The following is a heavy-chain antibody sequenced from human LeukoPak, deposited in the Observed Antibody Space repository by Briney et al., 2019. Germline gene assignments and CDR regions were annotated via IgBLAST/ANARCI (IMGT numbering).Heavy chain of an antibody. V-gene: IGHV4-59*01. J-gene: IGHJ4*02. Sequence: SETLSLTCIVSGGSISTFSWSWVRQTPDKGLEWIGSFVSTATKYNPSLESRVAISVDTSKNQFSLRLNSLTTADTASYYCARDTTVASGMQYWGPGTLVTVSS. D-gene: IGHD6-19*01. CDR3: ARDTTVASGMQY. CDR2: FVSTAT. CDR1: GGSISTFS.